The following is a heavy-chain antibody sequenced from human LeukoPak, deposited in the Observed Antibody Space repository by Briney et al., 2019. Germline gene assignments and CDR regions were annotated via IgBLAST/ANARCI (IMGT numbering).Heavy chain of an antibody. D-gene: IGHD3-10*01. CDR1: GFTFSSYG. CDR3: AKDSYYDSGSLDY. CDR2: MSYDGSNK. V-gene: IGHV3-30*18. Sequence: PGGSLGLSCAASGFTFSSYGMHWVRQAPGKGLEWVAAMSYDGSNKHYVDSVKGRFTISRDNSKNTLYLQMNSLRGEDTAVYYCAKDSYYDSGSLDYWGQGTLVTVSS. J-gene: IGHJ4*02.